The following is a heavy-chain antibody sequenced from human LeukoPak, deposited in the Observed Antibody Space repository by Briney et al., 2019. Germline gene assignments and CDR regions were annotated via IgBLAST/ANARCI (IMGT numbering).Heavy chain of an antibody. Sequence: SETLSLTCTVSGGSISAYHWSWIRQPPGKGLEWIGNIYYSGSTNYNPSLKSRVTISVDTSKNQFSLKLSSVTAADTAVYYCARGLRSRDGYNYDYFDDWGQGTLVTVSS. CDR3: ARGLRSRDGYNYDYFDD. CDR1: GGSISAYH. J-gene: IGHJ4*02. D-gene: IGHD5-24*01. CDR2: IYYSGST. V-gene: IGHV4-59*01.